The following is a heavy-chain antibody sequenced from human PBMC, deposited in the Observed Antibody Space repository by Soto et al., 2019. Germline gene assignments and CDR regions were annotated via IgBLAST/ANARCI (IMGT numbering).Heavy chain of an antibody. D-gene: IGHD5-12*01. CDR3: VREWISS. V-gene: IGHV3-7*01. CDR1: GFTFETSW. J-gene: IGHJ4*02. Sequence: ESGGGLVQPGGSLRLSCAASGFTFETSWMTWVRQAPGKGLEWVANIKQDGSEKYYVDSVKGRFTISRDNAKNSLYLQMNSLRVEDTAVYFCVREWISSWGQGTLVTVSS. CDR2: IKQDGSEK.